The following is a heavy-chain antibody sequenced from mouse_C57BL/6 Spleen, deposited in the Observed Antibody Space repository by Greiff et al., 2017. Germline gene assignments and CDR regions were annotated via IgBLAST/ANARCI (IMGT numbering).Heavy chain of an antibody. V-gene: IGHV1-18*01. CDR2: INPNNGGT. Sequence: VQLQQSGPELVKPGASVKIPCKASGYTFTDYNMDWVKQSHGKSLEWIGDINPNNGGTIYNQKFKGKATLTVDKSSSTAYMELRSLTSEDTAVYYCARKGFNYYGSSHVYYAMDYWGQGTSVTVSS. J-gene: IGHJ4*01. CDR1: GYTFTDYN. CDR3: ARKGFNYYGSSHVYYAMDY. D-gene: IGHD1-1*01.